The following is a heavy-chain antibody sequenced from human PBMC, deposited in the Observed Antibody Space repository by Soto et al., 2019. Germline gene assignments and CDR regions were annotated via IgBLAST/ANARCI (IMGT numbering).Heavy chain of an antibody. CDR1: GGSISSYY. V-gene: IGHV4-59*01. J-gene: IGHJ4*02. CDR3: ARTATVTTWGLYFDY. CDR2: IYYSGST. Sequence: QVQLQESGPGLVKPSETLSLTCTVSGGSISSYYWSWIQQPPGKGLEWIGYIYYSGSTNYNPSLKSRVTISVDTSKNQFSLKLSSVTAADTAVYYCARTATVTTWGLYFDYWGQGTLVTVSS. D-gene: IGHD4-17*01.